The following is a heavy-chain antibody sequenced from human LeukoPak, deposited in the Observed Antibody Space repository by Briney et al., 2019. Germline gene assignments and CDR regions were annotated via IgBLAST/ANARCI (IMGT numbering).Heavy chain of an antibody. CDR3: TTDGWYSSGWPS. CDR1: GFTFSNAW. D-gene: IGHD6-19*01. J-gene: IGHJ4*02. V-gene: IGHV3-15*01. CDR2: IKIKTDGGTT. Sequence: GGSLRLSCAASGFTFSNAWMSWVRQAPGKGLEWVGRIKIKTDGGTTDYAAPVKGRFTISRDDSKNTLYLQMNSLKTEDTAVYYCTTDGWYSSGWPSWGQGTLVTVSS.